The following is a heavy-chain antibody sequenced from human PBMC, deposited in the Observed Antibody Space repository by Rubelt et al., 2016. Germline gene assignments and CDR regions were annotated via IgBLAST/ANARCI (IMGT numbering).Heavy chain of an antibody. V-gene: IGHV4-39*07. CDR1: GGSISSRSYY. Sequence: QLQLQESGPGLVKPSETLSLTCTVSGGSISSRSYYWGWIRQPPGKGLEWIGEVDHRGSTSYNPSLKSRVTISVDTSKNQFSLKLSSVTAADTAVYYGARAPLYGSGTYGPYDYWGQGTLVTVSS. D-gene: IGHD3-10*01. CDR2: VDHRGST. J-gene: IGHJ4*02. CDR3: ARAPLYGSGTYGPYDY.